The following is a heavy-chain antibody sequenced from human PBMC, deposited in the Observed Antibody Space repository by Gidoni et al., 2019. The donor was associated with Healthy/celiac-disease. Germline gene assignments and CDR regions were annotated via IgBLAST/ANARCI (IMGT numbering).Heavy chain of an antibody. CDR1: GFTFSSYS. CDR3: ARGQRYFDWLFDY. J-gene: IGHJ4*02. Sequence: EVQLVESGGGLVQPGGSLRLSCEASGFTFSSYSMNWVRQAPGEGLEWVSYISSSSSTIYYADSVKGRFTISRDNAKTSLYLQMNSLRAEDTAVYYCARGQRYFDWLFDYWGQGTLVTVSS. V-gene: IGHV3-48*01. CDR2: ISSSSSTI. D-gene: IGHD3-9*01.